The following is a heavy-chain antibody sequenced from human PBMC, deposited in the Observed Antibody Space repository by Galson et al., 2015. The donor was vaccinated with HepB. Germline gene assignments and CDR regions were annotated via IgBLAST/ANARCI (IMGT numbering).Heavy chain of an antibody. CDR1: GFTFSDYY. V-gene: IGHV3-11*01. CDR3: ARDAGYGATTDAFDI. D-gene: IGHD4-17*01. CDR2: ISSSGSTI. J-gene: IGHJ3*02. Sequence: SLRLSCAASGFTFSDYYMSWIHQAPGKGLEWVSYISSSGSTIYYADSVKGRFTISRDNAKNSLYLQMNSLRAEDTAVYYCARDAGYGATTDAFDIWGQGTMVTVSS.